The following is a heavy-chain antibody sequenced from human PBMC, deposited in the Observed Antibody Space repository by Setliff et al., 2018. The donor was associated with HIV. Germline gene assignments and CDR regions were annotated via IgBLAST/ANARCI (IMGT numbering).Heavy chain of an antibody. CDR2: VQYGGSI. Sequence: SETMSLTCTVAGGPISTNDYYWGFIRQSPGKGLEWIASVQYGGSICYNPSLKSRVTLSVGTSKRQFFLNLSSATTADAAMYYCVRPSIGIVGGSMFDSWGQGIVVTVSS. J-gene: IGHJ4*02. CDR3: VRPSIGIVGGSMFDS. D-gene: IGHD2-15*01. V-gene: IGHV4-39*01. CDR1: GGPISTNDYY.